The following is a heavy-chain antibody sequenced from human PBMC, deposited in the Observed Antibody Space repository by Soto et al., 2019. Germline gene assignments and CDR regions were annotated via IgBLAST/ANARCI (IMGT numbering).Heavy chain of an antibody. D-gene: IGHD2-2*01. CDR3: AREIKGYCSSTSCYYYGMDV. Sequence: QVQLVQSGAEVKKPGSSVKVSCKASGGTFSSYAISWVRQAPGQGLEWMGGIIPIFGTANYAQKFQGRVTITADEPTSTAYMELSSLRSEDTAVYYCAREIKGYCSSTSCYYYGMDVWGQGTTVTVSS. J-gene: IGHJ6*02. CDR1: GGTFSSYA. V-gene: IGHV1-69*01. CDR2: IIPIFGTA.